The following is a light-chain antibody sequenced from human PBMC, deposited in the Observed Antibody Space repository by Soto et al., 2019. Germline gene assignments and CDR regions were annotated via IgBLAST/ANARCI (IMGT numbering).Light chain of an antibody. Sequence: TVMTQSPAILSASPGERVTLSCRASESVNTNLAWYQQKPGQGPRLLVYGASTRATGIPARFSGSGSGTEFALNISRLQSEDFAVYHCQQYNNWPPAFGQGTKVEMK. CDR3: QQYNNWPPA. J-gene: IGKJ1*01. CDR1: ESVNTN. CDR2: GAS. V-gene: IGKV3-15*01.